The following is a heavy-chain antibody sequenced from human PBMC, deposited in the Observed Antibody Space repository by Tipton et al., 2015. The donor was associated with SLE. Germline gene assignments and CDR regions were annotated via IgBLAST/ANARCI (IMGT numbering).Heavy chain of an antibody. V-gene: IGHV3-30*04. D-gene: IGHD3-22*01. J-gene: IGHJ6*03. CDR2: ISSDETYK. CDR3: ARDGYSRGYFYYHYMDV. Sequence: SLRLSCAASGFTFSTHAIHWVRQAPGKGLEWVALISSDETYKLFADSVKGRFSISRDNSKSTLYLQMNSLRPEDTAMYFCARDGYSRGYFYYHYMDVWGKGTAVPVSS. CDR1: GFTFSTHA.